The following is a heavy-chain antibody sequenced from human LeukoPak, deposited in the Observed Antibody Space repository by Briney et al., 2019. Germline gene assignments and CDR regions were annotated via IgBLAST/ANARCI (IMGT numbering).Heavy chain of an antibody. J-gene: IGHJ4*02. CDR1: GYSFTTYW. CDR3: ARLSMVATRGFDY. V-gene: IGHV5-51*01. Sequence: GESLKISCKGSGYSFTTYWVGSARQMPGKGLEWMGIIFPGDSDTRYSPSFQGQVTISADKSFATANLQWSSLRASDTAMYYCARLSMVATRGFDYWGQGTQVTVSS. CDR2: IFPGDSDT. D-gene: IGHD4/OR15-4a*01.